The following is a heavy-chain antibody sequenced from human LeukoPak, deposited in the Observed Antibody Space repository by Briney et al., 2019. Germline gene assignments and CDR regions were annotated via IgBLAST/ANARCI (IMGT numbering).Heavy chain of an antibody. Sequence: GGSLRLSCAASGFTVGSNYMSWVRQAPGKGLEWVSVIYSGGSTYYADSVKGRFTISRDNSKNTPYLQMNSLRAEDTAVYYCARDSSGYYLDYYYGMDVWGQGTTVTVSS. CDR3: ARDSSGYYLDYYYGMDV. D-gene: IGHD3-22*01. V-gene: IGHV3-53*01. J-gene: IGHJ6*02. CDR1: GFTVGSNY. CDR2: IYSGGST.